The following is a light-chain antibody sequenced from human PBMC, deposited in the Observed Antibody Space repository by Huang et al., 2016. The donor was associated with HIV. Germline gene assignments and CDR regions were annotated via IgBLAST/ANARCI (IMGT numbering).Light chain of an antibody. V-gene: IGKV3-20*01. CDR2: GAA. CDR3: QQYDSSPWT. Sequence: EIVLTQSPGTLSLSPGERATLSYRASQSVGSSYLAWYQQKPGQAPRLLFYGAASRATGIPDRFSGSGSGTDFTLTISRLEPEDFAVYYCQQYDSSPWTFGQGTKVEIK. CDR1: QSVGSSY. J-gene: IGKJ1*01.